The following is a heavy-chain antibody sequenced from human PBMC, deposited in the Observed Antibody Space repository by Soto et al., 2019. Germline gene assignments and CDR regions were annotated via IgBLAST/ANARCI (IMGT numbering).Heavy chain of an antibody. Sequence: GASVKVSCKASGGTFSSYTISWVRQAPGQGLEWMGRIIPILGIANYAQKFQGRVTITADKSTSTAYMELSSLRSEDTAVYYCARDLMVTAIRYFHHWGQGTLVTVSS. V-gene: IGHV1-69*04. J-gene: IGHJ1*01. CDR3: ARDLMVTAIRYFHH. CDR1: GGTFSSYT. CDR2: IIPILGIA. D-gene: IGHD2-21*02.